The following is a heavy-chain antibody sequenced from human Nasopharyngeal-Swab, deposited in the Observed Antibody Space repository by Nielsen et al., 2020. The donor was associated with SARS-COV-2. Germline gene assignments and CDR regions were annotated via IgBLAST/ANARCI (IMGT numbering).Heavy chain of an antibody. J-gene: IGHJ6*03. V-gene: IGHV5-51*01. D-gene: IGHD2-15*01. CDR2: IYPDDSDT. CDR3: ARLRGSAFCYYYLDV. CDR1: GYSFTTFW. Sequence: KVSCKGSGYSFTTFWITWVRQMPGKGLEWMGIIYPDDSDTRYSPSFQGQVTFSVDKSTSTAYLQWSSLKASDTAMYYCARLRGSAFCYYYLDVWGKGTTVTVSS.